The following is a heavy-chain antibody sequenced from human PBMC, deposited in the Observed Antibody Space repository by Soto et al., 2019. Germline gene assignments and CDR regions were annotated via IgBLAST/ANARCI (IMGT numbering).Heavy chain of an antibody. V-gene: IGHV4-4*02. D-gene: IGHD6-19*01. CDR3: ARSFGWYAIDQ. CDR1: SASISSEQR. J-gene: IGHJ4*02. CDR2: IHHSGST. Sequence: QMQLQESGPRLVKPSETLSLTCAVSSASISSEQRWSWVRQPPGKGLEWIGEIHHSGSTNNNPSLTSGVTMSVNKSKNQFSLNLSSVTAADTAVYYCARSFGWYAIDQWGQGTLVTVSS.